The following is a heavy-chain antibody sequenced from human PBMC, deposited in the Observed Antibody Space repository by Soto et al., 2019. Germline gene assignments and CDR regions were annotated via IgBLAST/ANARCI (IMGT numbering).Heavy chain of an antibody. CDR3: ARGLGSGWYYYGMDV. CDR2: IIPTFGTA. J-gene: IGHJ6*02. Sequence: GASVKVSCKASGGTFSSYAISWVRQAPGQGLEWMGGIIPTFGTANYAQKFQGRVTITADKSTSTAYMELSSLRSEDTAVYYCARGLGSGWYYYGMDVWGQGTTVTVSS. D-gene: IGHD6-19*01. CDR1: GGTFSSYA. V-gene: IGHV1-69*06.